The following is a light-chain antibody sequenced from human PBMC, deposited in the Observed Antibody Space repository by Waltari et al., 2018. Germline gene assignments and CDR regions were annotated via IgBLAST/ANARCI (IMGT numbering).Light chain of an antibody. V-gene: IGKV3-20*01. CDR1: QSVGKY. CDR2: DAA. CDR3: QKYVNLPAT. Sequence: EIVLTQSPGTLSLSPGERATLSCRASQSVGKYLAWYQQKPGQAPRLLIADAATRATGIPDRFSGSRSGTDFSLTISRLEPEDFAVYYCQKYVNLPATFGQGTKVEI. J-gene: IGKJ1*01.